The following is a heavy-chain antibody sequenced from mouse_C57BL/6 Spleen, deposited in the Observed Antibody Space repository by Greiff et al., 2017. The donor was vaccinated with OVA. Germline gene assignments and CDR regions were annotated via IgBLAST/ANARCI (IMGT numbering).Heavy chain of an antibody. CDR1: GYSITSGYY. Sequence: VQLKQSGPGLVKPSQSLSLTCSVTGYSITSGYYWNWIRQFPGNKLEWMGYISYDGSNNYNPSLKNRISITRDTSKNQFFLKLNSVTTEDTATYYCARDYLYAMDYWGQGTSVTVSS. CDR3: ARDYLYAMDY. CDR2: ISYDGSN. D-gene: IGHD5-5*01. V-gene: IGHV3-6*01. J-gene: IGHJ4*01.